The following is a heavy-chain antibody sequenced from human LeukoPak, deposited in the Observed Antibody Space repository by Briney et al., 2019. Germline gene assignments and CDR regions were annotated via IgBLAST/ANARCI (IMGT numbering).Heavy chain of an antibody. Sequence: GASVTVSFKSSVYTFISYYMHWVRQAPGRELEWMGIIYSSGGITSYLQKFQGRVTMTRDTSTSTVYMELSSLRSEDTAVYYCARGSGTSNYLIAYWGQGTLVTVSS. V-gene: IGHV1-46*01. CDR2: IYSSGGIT. CDR3: ARGSGTSNYLIAY. J-gene: IGHJ4*02. CDR1: VYTFISYY. D-gene: IGHD5-24*01.